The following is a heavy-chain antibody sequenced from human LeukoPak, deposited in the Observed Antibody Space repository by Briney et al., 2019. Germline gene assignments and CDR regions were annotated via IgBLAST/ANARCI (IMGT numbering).Heavy chain of an antibody. J-gene: IGHJ4*02. V-gene: IGHV1-18*01. CDR3: ARALGAAGAYYFDY. Sequence: GASVKVSCKASGYTFTSYGISWVRQAPGQGLEWMGWISAYNGNTNYAQKLQGRVTMTTDTSTSTAYMELSRLRSDDTAVYYCARALGAAGAYYFDYWGQGTLVTVSS. CDR1: GYTFTSYG. CDR2: ISAYNGNT. D-gene: IGHD6-13*01.